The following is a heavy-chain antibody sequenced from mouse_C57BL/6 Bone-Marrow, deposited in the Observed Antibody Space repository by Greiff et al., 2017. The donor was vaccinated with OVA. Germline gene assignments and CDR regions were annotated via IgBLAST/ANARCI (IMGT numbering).Heavy chain of an antibody. CDR2: INPNNGGT. J-gene: IGHJ1*03. Sequence: EVQGVESGPELVKPGASVKMSCKASGYTFTDYNMHWVKQSHGKSLEWIGYINPNNGGTSYNQKFKGKATLTVNKSSSTAYMELRSLTSEDSAVYYCARSWVYSWYFDVWGTGTTVTVSS. CDR1: GYTFTDYN. V-gene: IGHV1-22*01. D-gene: IGHD1-1*01. CDR3: ARSWVYSWYFDV.